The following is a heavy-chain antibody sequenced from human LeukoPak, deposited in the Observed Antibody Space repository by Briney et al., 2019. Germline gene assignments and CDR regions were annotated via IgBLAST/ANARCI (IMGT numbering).Heavy chain of an antibody. D-gene: IGHD3-22*01. CDR2: ISSSGSTI. CDR1: GFTFSDYY. CDR3: ARDFAAGQYYYDSSGSIGGY. J-gene: IGHJ4*02. Sequence: PGGSLRLSCAASGFTFSDYYMSWIRQAPGKGLEWVSYISSSGSTIYYADSVKGRFTISRDNAKNSLYLQMNSLRAEDTAVYYCARDFAAGQYYYDSSGSIGGYWGQGILVTVSS. V-gene: IGHV3-11*04.